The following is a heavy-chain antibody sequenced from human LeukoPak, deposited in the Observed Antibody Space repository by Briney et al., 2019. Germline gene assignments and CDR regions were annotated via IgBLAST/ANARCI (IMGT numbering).Heavy chain of an antibody. D-gene: IGHD3-16*01. J-gene: IGHJ4*02. Sequence: PGGSLRLSCAASGFTFRSFGMHWVRQAPGKGLEWVAVISYDGSKEHYGDSVKGRFSISRDNSKNTLCLQMNSLRAEDTAVYYCAKEYDSLYYFDYWGQGTLVTVSS. CDR3: AKEYDSLYYFDY. CDR2: ISYDGSKE. CDR1: GFTFRSFG. V-gene: IGHV3-30*18.